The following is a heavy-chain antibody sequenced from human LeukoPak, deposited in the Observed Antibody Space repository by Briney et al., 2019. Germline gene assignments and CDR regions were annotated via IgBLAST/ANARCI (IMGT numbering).Heavy chain of an antibody. V-gene: IGHV3-15*01. D-gene: IGHD3-10*01. Sequence: GGSLRLSCAASGFTFSNAWMSWVRQAPGKGLEWVGRIKSKTDGGTTNYAAPVKGRFTISRDDSKNTVYLQMNSLKTEDTAVYYCTTDYYGSGSYPYAFDIWGLGTTVTVSS. CDR3: TTDYYGSGSYPYAFDI. CDR1: GFTFSNAW. J-gene: IGHJ3*02. CDR2: IKSKTDGGTT.